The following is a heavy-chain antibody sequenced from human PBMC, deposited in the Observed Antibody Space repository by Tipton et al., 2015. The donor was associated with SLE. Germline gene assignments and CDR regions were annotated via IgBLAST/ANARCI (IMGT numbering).Heavy chain of an antibody. Sequence: TLSLTCTVSGGSISSGDYYWNWIRQHPEKGLEWIGYIHHSGSTDYSPSLKSRLTMSLGTSKTQFSLRLTSVTAADTAVYYCARVRNYFDLWGRGTLVTVSS. D-gene: IGHD2/OR15-2a*01. CDR3: ARVRNYFDL. J-gene: IGHJ2*01. CDR1: GGSISSGDYY. V-gene: IGHV4-31*03. CDR2: IHHSGST.